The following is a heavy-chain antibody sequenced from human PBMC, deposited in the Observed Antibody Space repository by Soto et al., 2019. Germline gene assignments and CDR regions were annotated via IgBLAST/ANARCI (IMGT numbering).Heavy chain of an antibody. CDR3: VRVFIQWWLLGYSDY. CDR2: ISYDGSNK. V-gene: IGHV3-30-3*01. D-gene: IGHD3-22*01. CDR1: GFTFSSYA. J-gene: IGHJ4*02. Sequence: GGSLRLSCSASGFTFSSYAMHWVRQAPGKGLEWVAVISYDGSNKYYADSVKGRFTISRDNSKNTLYLQMNSLRAEDTAVYYCVRVFIQWWLLGYSDYSGQGTLVTVSS.